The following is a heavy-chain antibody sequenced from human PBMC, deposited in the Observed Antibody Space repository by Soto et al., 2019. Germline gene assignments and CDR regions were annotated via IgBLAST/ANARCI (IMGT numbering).Heavy chain of an antibody. CDR1: GFTFSSYG. CDR2: IWYDGSNK. Sequence: GGSLRLSCAASGFTFSSYGMHWVRQAPGKGLEWVAVIWYDGSNKYYADSVKGRFTISRDNSKNTLYLQMNSLRAEDTAVYYCARTGDDFWSGYSLDYYYYMDVWGKGTTVTVSS. V-gene: IGHV3-33*01. D-gene: IGHD3-3*01. CDR3: ARTGDDFWSGYSLDYYYYMDV. J-gene: IGHJ6*03.